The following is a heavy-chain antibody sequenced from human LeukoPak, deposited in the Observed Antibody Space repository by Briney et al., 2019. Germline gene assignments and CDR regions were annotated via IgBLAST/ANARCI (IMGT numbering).Heavy chain of an antibody. D-gene: IGHD3-3*01. Sequence: GGSLRLSCAASGFTFSSYAMHWVRQAPGKGLEWVSGINWNGGSTGYADSVKGRFTISRDNAKNSLYLQMNSLRAEDTALYYCARRGITQGYFDYWGQGTLVTVSS. CDR1: GFTFSSYA. V-gene: IGHV3-20*04. J-gene: IGHJ4*02. CDR3: ARRGITQGYFDY. CDR2: INWNGGST.